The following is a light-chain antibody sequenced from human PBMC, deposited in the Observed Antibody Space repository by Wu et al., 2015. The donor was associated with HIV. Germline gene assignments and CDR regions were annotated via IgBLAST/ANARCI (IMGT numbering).Light chain of an antibody. Sequence: EIVMTQSPATLSMSPGERATLSCRASHSVSSNLAWYQQIPGQAPRLLIYAASLRATGIPARFSGSGSGTEFTLTISSLQSEDFAVYYCQQYNNWPPRTFGQGTKVEIK. CDR2: AAS. V-gene: IGKV3-15*01. CDR1: HSVSSN. J-gene: IGKJ1*01. CDR3: QQYNNWPPRT.